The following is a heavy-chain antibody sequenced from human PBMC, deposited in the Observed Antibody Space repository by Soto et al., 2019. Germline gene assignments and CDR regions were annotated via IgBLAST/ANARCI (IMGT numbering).Heavy chain of an antibody. CDR1: GFTFSSYG. V-gene: IGHV3-33*01. CDR2: IWYDGSNK. CDR3: ARDIAVAGTDHI. D-gene: IGHD6-19*01. J-gene: IGHJ3*02. Sequence: QVQLVESGGGVVQPGRSLRLSCAASGFTFSSYGMHWVRQAPGKGLEWVAVIWYDGSNKYYADSVKGRFTISRDNSKNTLYLQMNSLRAEDTAVYYCARDIAVAGTDHIWGQGTMVTVSS.